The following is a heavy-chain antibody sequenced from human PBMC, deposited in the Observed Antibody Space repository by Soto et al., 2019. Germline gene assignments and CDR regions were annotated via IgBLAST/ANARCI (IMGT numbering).Heavy chain of an antibody. Sequence: SETLSLTCTVSGGSISSGGYYWSWIRQHPGKGLEWIGYIYYSGSTYYNPSLKSRVTISVDTSKNQFSLKLSSVTAADTAVYYCATFGRAYDSRPFDYWGQGTLVTVSS. V-gene: IGHV4-31*03. J-gene: IGHJ4*02. D-gene: IGHD3-22*01. CDR2: IYYSGST. CDR3: ATFGRAYDSRPFDY. CDR1: GGSISSGGYY.